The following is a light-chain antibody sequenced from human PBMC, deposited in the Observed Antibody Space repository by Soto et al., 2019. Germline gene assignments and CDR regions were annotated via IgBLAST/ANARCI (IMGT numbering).Light chain of an antibody. CDR1: SSDVGGYDF. Sequence: QSVLTQPASVSGSPGQSITISCTGTSSDVGGYDFVSWYQQHPGKAPKLMIYEVSNRPSGVSNRFSGSKSGNTASLTISGIQAEDEADYYCSSYTSSAGVFGGGTKVTVL. J-gene: IGLJ3*02. V-gene: IGLV2-14*01. CDR3: SSYTSSAGV. CDR2: EVS.